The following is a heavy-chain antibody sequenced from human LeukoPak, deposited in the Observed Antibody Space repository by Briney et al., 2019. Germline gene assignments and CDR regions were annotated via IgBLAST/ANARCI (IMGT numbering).Heavy chain of an antibody. Sequence: PSETLSLTCTVSGGSISSYYWSWIRQPPGKGLEWIGYIYYSGSTNYNPSLKSRVTISVDTSKNQFTLKLSSVTAADTAVYYCAREHLTTGRMRAQDAFDIWGQGKMVTVSS. CDR2: IYYSGST. V-gene: IGHV4-59*01. D-gene: IGHD1-1*01. CDR3: AREHLTTGRMRAQDAFDI. J-gene: IGHJ3*02. CDR1: GGSISSYY.